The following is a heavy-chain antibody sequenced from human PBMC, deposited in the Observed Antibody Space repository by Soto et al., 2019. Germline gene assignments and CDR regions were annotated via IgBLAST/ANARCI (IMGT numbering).Heavy chain of an antibody. CDR1: GYTFTSYY. Sequence: QVQLVQSGAEVKKPGASVKVSCKASGYTFTSYYMHWVRQAPGQGLEWMGIINPSGGSTSYAQKFQGRVTMTRDTSTSTVYMELSSLRSEDTAVYYCARDKEGGSGSPYYMDVWGKGTTVTVSS. J-gene: IGHJ6*03. CDR2: INPSGGST. CDR3: ARDKEGGSGSPYYMDV. V-gene: IGHV1-46*03. D-gene: IGHD3-10*01.